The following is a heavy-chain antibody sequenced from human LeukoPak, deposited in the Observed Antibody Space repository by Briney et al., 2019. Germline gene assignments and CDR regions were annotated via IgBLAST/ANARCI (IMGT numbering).Heavy chain of an antibody. CDR1: GGSISSSSYY. CDR3: ARHEPYYDSSGLTAFDI. J-gene: IGHJ3*02. CDR2: IYYSGST. V-gene: IGHV4-39*01. Sequence: SETLSLTCTVSGGSISSSSYYWGWIRQPPGKGLEWIGSIYYSGSTYYNPSLKSRVTISVDTSKNQFSLKLSSVTAADTAVYYCARHEPYYDSSGLTAFDIWGQGTMVTVSS. D-gene: IGHD3-22*01.